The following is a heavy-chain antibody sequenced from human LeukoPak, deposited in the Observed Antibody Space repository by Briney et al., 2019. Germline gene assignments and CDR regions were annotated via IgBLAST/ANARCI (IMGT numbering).Heavy chain of an antibody. Sequence: SETLSLTCAVYGGSFSGYYWSWIRQPPGKGLEWIGEINHSGSTNYNPSLKSRVTISVDTSKNQFSLKLSSVTAADTAVYYCARGRTMFGVVIRPLGAGFDYWGQGTLVTVSS. CDR1: GGSFSGYY. D-gene: IGHD3-3*01. V-gene: IGHV4-34*01. CDR2: INHSGST. J-gene: IGHJ4*02. CDR3: ARGRTMFGVVIRPLGAGFDY.